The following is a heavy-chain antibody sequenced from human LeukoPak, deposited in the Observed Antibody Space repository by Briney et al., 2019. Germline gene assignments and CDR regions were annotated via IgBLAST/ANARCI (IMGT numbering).Heavy chain of an antibody. D-gene: IGHD4-23*01. CDR3: ARHKLLRWPNLGVFDY. CDR2: IYYSGST. Sequence: SETLSLTCTVSGGSISSYYWSWIRQPPGKGLEWIGYIYYSGSTNYNPSLKSRVTISVDTSKNQFSLKLSSVTAADTAVYYCARHKLLRWPNLGVFDYWGQETLVTVSS. J-gene: IGHJ4*02. CDR1: GGSISSYY. V-gene: IGHV4-59*08.